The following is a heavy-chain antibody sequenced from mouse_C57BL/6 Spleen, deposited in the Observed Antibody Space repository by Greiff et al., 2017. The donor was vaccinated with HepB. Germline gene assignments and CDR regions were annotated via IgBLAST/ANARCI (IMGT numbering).Heavy chain of an antibody. D-gene: IGHD1-1*01. V-gene: IGHV1-82*01. Sequence: QVQLKQSGPELVKPGASVKISCKASGYAFSSSWMNWVKQRPGKGLEWIGRIYPGDGDTNYNGKFKGKATLTADKSSSTAYMQLSSLTSEDSAVYFCARGYGSVGWFAYWGQGTLVTVSA. CDR3: ARGYGSVGWFAY. J-gene: IGHJ3*01. CDR1: GYAFSSSW. CDR2: IYPGDGDT.